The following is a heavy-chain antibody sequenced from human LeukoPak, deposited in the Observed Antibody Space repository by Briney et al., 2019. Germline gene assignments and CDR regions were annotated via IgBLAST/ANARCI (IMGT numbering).Heavy chain of an antibody. CDR1: GGSISHYF. CDR2: IYHSGST. Sequence: SETLSLTCTVSGGSISHYFWSWIRQPPGKALEWIGYIYHSGSTNYNPSLKSRVTISVDPSKNQFSLKLNSVTAADTAVYYCAKTVAGYWYFDLWGRGTLVTVSS. V-gene: IGHV4-59*08. J-gene: IGHJ2*01. D-gene: IGHD6-19*01. CDR3: AKTVAGYWYFDL.